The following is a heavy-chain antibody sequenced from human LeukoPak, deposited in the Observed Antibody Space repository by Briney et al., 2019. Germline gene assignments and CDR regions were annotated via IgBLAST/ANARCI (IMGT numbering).Heavy chain of an antibody. V-gene: IGHV6-1*01. D-gene: IGHD2-2*01. CDR2: AYYRSKWYS. CDR3: ARRSTSWDPFDY. CDR1: GASVSSNSAA. Sequence: SQTLSLTCAISGASVSSNSAAWNWIRQSPSRGLEWLGRAYYRSKWYSDYAVSVKSRITINTDTSKNQFALQLSSVTPEDTAVYYCARRSTSWDPFDYWGQGTLVTVSS. J-gene: IGHJ4*02.